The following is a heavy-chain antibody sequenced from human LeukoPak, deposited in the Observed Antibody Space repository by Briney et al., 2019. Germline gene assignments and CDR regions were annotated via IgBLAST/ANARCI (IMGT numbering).Heavy chain of an antibody. J-gene: IGHJ5*02. CDR1: GYTFISYA. CDR3: ARDATGELKWFDP. CDR2: INVGSGDT. D-gene: IGHD2-8*02. V-gene: IGHV1-3*01. Sequence: ASVKVSCKASGYTFISYAIHWVRQAPGQRLEWMGWINVGSGDTTYSQRLQDRLTITRDTSASTVYMELSSLTSEDTAVYYCARDATGELKWFDPWGQGTLVTVSS.